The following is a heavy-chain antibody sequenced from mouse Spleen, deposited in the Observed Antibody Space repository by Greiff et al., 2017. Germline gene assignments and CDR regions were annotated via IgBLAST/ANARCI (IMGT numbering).Heavy chain of an antibody. CDR3: ARSGAYYSNPYYFDY. CDR2: IYPRSGNT. Sequence: VQGVESGAELARPGASVKLSCKASGYTFTSYGISWVKQRTGQGLEWIGEIYPRSGNTYYNEKFKGKATLTADKSSSTAYMELRSLTSEDSAVYFCARSGAYYSNPYYFDYWGQGTTLTVSS. D-gene: IGHD2-5*01. J-gene: IGHJ2*01. V-gene: IGHV1-81*01. CDR1: GYTFTSYG.